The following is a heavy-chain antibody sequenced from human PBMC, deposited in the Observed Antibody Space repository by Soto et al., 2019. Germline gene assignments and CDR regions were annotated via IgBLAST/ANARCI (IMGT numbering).Heavy chain of an antibody. CDR1: GYSFTDYH. V-gene: IGHV1-2*04. Sequence: ASVKVSCKASGYSFTDYHIHWVRQAPGQGLEWLGRINPKSGGTSTAQKFQGWVTMTRDRSIGTVYMELTRLRYDDTAVYFCARGHSTXCSNGVCSFFYNHDMDVWGQGTTVTVSS. J-gene: IGHJ6*02. CDR2: INPKSGGT. D-gene: IGHD2-8*01. CDR3: ARGHSTXCSNGVCSFFYNHDMDV.